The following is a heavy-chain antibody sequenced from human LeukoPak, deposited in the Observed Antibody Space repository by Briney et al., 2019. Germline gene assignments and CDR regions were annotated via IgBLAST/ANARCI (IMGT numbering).Heavy chain of an antibody. Sequence: ASVQVSCKAAGYTFTGYYMHWVRQAPGQWLEWMGWINPDSGVTNYAQKFQGRVTMTRDTSISTAYMELSRLRSDDTAVYYCAIYDFWSGYYSAIPLDYWGQGTLVTVSS. CDR3: AIYDFWSGYYSAIPLDY. J-gene: IGHJ4*02. D-gene: IGHD3-3*01. CDR1: GYTFTGYY. V-gene: IGHV1-2*02. CDR2: INPDSGVT.